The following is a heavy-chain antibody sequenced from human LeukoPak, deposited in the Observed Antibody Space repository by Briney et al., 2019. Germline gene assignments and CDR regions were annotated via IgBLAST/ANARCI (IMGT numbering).Heavy chain of an antibody. CDR2: ISWNSGSI. Sequence: GRSLRLSCAASGFTFDDYAMHWVRQAPGKGLEWVSGISWNSGSIGYADSVKGRFTISRDNAKNSLYLQMNSLRAEDTALYYCAKASGWFSPFDYWGQGTLVTVSS. V-gene: IGHV3-9*01. CDR1: GFTFDDYA. J-gene: IGHJ4*02. CDR3: AKASGWFSPFDY. D-gene: IGHD6-19*01.